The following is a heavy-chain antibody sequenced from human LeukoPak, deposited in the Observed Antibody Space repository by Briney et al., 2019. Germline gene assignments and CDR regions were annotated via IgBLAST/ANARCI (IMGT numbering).Heavy chain of an antibody. V-gene: IGHV1-69*13. Sequence: SVKVSCKASGGNFSSYAISWVRQAPGQGLEWMGGITPIFGTANYAQKFQGRVTITADESTSTAYMELSSLRSEDTAVYYCARDLYDSSGYYVWGQGTLVTVSS. CDR2: ITPIFGTA. CDR3: ARDLYDSSGYYV. CDR1: GGNFSSYA. J-gene: IGHJ4*02. D-gene: IGHD3-22*01.